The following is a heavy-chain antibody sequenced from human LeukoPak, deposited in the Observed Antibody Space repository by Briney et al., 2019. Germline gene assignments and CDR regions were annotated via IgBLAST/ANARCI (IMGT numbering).Heavy chain of an antibody. J-gene: IGHJ4*02. CDR1: GYTFTGYY. V-gene: IGHV1-2*06. D-gene: IGHD1-26*01. Sequence: ASVKVSCKASGYTFTGYYMHWVRQAPGQGLEWMGRISPNSGGTNYAQKFQGRVTMTRDTSISTAYMELSRLRSDDTAVYYCARVATSGSYRHIDYWGQGTLVTVSS. CDR3: ARVATSGSYRHIDY. CDR2: ISPNSGGT.